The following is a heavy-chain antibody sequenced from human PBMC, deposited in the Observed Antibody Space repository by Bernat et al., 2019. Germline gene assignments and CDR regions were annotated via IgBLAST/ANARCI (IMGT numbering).Heavy chain of an antibody. V-gene: IGHV4-4*02. CDR1: GGSISSSNW. CDR2: IYHSGST. D-gene: IGHD4-17*01. CDR3: ARGVLTVTTLYYYYGMDV. Sequence: QVQLQESGPGLVKPSGTLSLTCAVSGGSISSSNWWSCVRQPPGKGLEWIGEIYHSGSTNYNPSLKSRVTISVDKSKNQFSLKLSSVTAADTAVYYCARGVLTVTTLYYYYGMDVWGQGTTVTVSS. J-gene: IGHJ6*02.